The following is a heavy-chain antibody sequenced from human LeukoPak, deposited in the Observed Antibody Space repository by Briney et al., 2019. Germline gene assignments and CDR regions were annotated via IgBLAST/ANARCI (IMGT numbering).Heavy chain of an antibody. CDR1: GGSISYGGYY. CDR3: ARRVPDSSAPGIAFDI. Sequence: SETLSLTCTVSGGSISYGGYYWTWIRQHPGKGLEWIGYMHYSGGTHYNPSLKSRLTISVDTSKNHFSLKLSSVTAADTAMYYCARRVPDSSAPGIAFDIWGQGTMVTVSS. CDR2: MHYSGGT. J-gene: IGHJ3*02. V-gene: IGHV4-31*03. D-gene: IGHD3-22*01.